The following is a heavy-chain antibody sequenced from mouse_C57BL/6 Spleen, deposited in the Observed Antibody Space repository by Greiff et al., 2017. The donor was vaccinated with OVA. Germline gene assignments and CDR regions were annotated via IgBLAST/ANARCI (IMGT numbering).Heavy chain of an antibody. D-gene: IGHD1-1*01. Sequence: VQLQQSGPELVKPGASVKISCKASGYSFTGYYMNWVKQSPEKSLEWIGEINPSTGGTTYNQKFKAKATLTVDKSSSTAYMQLKSLTSEDSAVYYCARSYYGSFLWYFDVWGTGTTVTVSS. CDR3: ARSYYGSFLWYFDV. V-gene: IGHV1-42*01. CDR2: INPSTGGT. J-gene: IGHJ1*03. CDR1: GYSFTGYY.